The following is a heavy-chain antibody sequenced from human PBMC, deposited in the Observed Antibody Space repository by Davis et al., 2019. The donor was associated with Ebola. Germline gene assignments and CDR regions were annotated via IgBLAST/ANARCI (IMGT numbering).Heavy chain of an antibody. CDR2: IYHSWST. J-gene: IGHJ4*02. V-gene: IGHV4-34*09. CDR3: ARESGDGPIDY. CDR1: GGSFSGYY. Sequence: MPSETLSLTCAVYGGSFSGYYWSWIRQPPGKGLERIAEIYHSWSTNYNPSLKSRVTISVEPSKNQFSLRLSSVTAADTAVYYCARESGDGPIDYWGQGTLVTVSS. D-gene: IGHD4-17*01.